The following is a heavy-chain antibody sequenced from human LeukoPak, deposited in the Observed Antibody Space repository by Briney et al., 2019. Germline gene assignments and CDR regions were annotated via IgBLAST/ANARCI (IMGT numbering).Heavy chain of an antibody. CDR1: GFTVSSYY. J-gene: IGHJ4*02. V-gene: IGHV3-66*01. Sequence: PGGSLRLSCAASGFTVSSYYMTWARQAPGKGLECVSVIYSGGSTYYSDSVKGRFTFSRDNSKNMLYLQMNSLSAEDTAVYYCARDSGRSLSFDYWGQGNLVTVSS. D-gene: IGHD6-25*01. CDR2: IYSGGST. CDR3: ARDSGRSLSFDY.